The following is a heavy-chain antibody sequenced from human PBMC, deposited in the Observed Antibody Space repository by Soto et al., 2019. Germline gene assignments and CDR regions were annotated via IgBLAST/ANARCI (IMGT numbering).Heavy chain of an antibody. CDR1: GYTFANYG. J-gene: IGHJ4*02. CDR3: ARTYNWDSEGFDH. CDR2: ISVYNGDT. D-gene: IGHD1-7*01. Sequence: ASVKVSCKASGYTFANYGITWVRQAPGQGLELVGWISVYNGDTNFAQKFRGRVTLTTDTSTTTAYMEFRSLTSDDTAIYYCARTYNWDSEGFDHWGQGTLVTVSS. V-gene: IGHV1-18*01.